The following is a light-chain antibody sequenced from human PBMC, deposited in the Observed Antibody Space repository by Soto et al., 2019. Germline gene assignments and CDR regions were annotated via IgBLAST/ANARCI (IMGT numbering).Light chain of an antibody. CDR3: QQRSNWPPVIT. V-gene: IGKV3-11*01. J-gene: IGKJ5*01. CDR1: QTFSSH. Sequence: EIVLTQSPATLSLSPGERATLSCRASQTFSSHLAWYQQKPGQAPRLLIYDAYKRATGIPARLSGRGSGTDFTLTISSLEPEDFAVYYCQQRSNWPPVITFGQGTRQEIK. CDR2: DAY.